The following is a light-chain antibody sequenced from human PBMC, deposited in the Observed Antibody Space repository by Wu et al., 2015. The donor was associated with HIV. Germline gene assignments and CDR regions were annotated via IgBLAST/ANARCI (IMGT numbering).Light chain of an antibody. CDR2: GAS. J-gene: IGKJ1*01. V-gene: IGKV3-20*01. CDR3: QQYDASPPT. CDR1: QNVNNNY. Sequence: EIVLTQSPGTLSLSPGERATFSCRASQNVNNNYLAWYQQKPGQPPRLLIYGASSRATGIPDRFSGSGSGTDFTLTISRLEPEDFAVYCCQQYDASPPTFGQGTKVEI.